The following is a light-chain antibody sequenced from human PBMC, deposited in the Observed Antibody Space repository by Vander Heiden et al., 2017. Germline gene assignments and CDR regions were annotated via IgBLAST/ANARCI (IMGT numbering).Light chain of an antibody. J-gene: IGKJ1*01. V-gene: IGKV1-39*01. Sequence: DIQMTQSPSSLSASVGDRVTITCRASQSISSYLNWYQQKPGKAPKLLIYAASSLQSGVPSRSSGSESGTDITLTISRLLPEDFATSSCRQSDSTPQAFGQGSKVEIK. CDR2: AAS. CDR3: RQSDSTPQA. CDR1: QSISSY.